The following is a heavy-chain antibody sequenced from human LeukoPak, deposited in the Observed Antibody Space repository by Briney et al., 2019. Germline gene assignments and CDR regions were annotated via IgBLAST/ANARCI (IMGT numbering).Heavy chain of an antibody. V-gene: IGHV3-30*02. CDR1: GFTFSSYG. J-gene: IGHJ4*02. CDR2: IRFDGSNK. D-gene: IGHD3-10*01. CDR3: ARQKPQGRGNYFDY. Sequence: PGGSLRLSCAASGFTFSSYGMHWVRQAPGKGLEWVAFIRFDGSNKYYADSVKGRFTISRDNSKNTLYLQMNSLRAEDTAVYYCARQKPQGRGNYFDYWGQGTLVTVSS.